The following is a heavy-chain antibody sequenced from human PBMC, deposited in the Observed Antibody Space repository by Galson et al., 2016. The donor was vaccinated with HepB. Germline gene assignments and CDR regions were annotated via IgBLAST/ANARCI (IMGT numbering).Heavy chain of an antibody. CDR1: GGSISSSSYY. CDR2: IYYSGST. D-gene: IGHD6-13*01. Sequence: TLSLTCTVSGGSISSSSYYWGWIRQPPGKGLEWIGSIYYSGSTYYNPSLKSRVTISVDTSKKQFSLKLSSVTAADTAVYYCARQVSISSAFARWGEDWGQGTLVTGSS. V-gene: IGHV4-39*01. CDR3: ARQVSISSAFARWGED. J-gene: IGHJ4*02.